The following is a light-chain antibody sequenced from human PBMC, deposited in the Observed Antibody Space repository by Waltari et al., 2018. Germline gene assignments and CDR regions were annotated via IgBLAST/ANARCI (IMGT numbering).Light chain of an antibody. CDR2: EVS. J-gene: IGLJ2*01. CDR3: SSYTTSSTVV. CDR1: SSDVGAYNY. V-gene: IGLV2-14*01. Sequence: QSALTQPASVSGSPGQSITISCTGTSSDVGAYNYFSWYQQHPGKAPKLMIYEVSNLPSGLSNRFSGSKSGNTASLTISGLQAEDEADYYCSSYTTSSTVVFGGGTKLTVL.